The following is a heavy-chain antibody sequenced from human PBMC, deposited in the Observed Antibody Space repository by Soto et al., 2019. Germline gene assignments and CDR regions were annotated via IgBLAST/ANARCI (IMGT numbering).Heavy chain of an antibody. CDR1: GGSISSYY. J-gene: IGHJ4*02. D-gene: IGHD3-10*01. V-gene: IGHV4-4*07. CDR2: IYTSGST. Sequence: LSLTCTVSGGSISSYYWSWIRQPAGKGLEWIGRIYTSGSTNYNPSLKTRVPMSVDTSKNQYSLKLSSVTAADTAVYYCARSFSVRAVLYDYWGQGTLVTVSS. CDR3: ARSFSVRAVLYDY.